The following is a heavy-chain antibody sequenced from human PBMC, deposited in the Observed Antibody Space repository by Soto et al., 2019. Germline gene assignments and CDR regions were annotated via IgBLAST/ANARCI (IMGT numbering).Heavy chain of an antibody. CDR2: MNPNSGNT. Sequence: ASVKVSCKASGYSFTSYDINWVRQATGQGLEWMGWMNPNSGNTGQPQRFQGRVTMTRNTSISTAYMELSNLYSDDTAVYYCARSRTTVVEYWGQGTQVTVSS. CDR1: GYSFTSYD. J-gene: IGHJ4*02. V-gene: IGHV1-8*01. D-gene: IGHD4-17*01. CDR3: ARSRTTVVEY.